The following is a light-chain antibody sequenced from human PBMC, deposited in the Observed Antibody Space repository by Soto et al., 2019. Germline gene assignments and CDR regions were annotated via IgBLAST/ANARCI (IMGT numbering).Light chain of an antibody. J-gene: IGKJ2*01. V-gene: IGKV3-11*01. CDR3: QQRSNWPST. Sequence: EIVLTQSPATLSLSPGERATLSCRASQSVSSYLAWYQQKPGQAPRLLIYDASNRATGIPARFSGSGSGTDFPLPISSLGPEDFAVYYCQQRSNWPSTFGQGTKLEIK. CDR2: DAS. CDR1: QSVSSY.